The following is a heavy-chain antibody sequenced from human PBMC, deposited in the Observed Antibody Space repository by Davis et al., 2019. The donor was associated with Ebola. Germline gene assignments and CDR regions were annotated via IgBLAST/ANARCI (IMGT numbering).Heavy chain of an antibody. D-gene: IGHD6-19*01. J-gene: IGHJ4*02. CDR3: ARGLLQQWLAPFDY. CDR2: ISAYNGNT. Sequence: ASVKVSCKASGYTFTSYGISWVRQAPGQGLEWMGWISAYNGNTNYAQKLQGRVTMNTDTSTSTAYMELRSLRSDDTAVYYCARGLLQQWLAPFDYWGQGTLVTVSS. V-gene: IGHV1-18*01. CDR1: GYTFTSYG.